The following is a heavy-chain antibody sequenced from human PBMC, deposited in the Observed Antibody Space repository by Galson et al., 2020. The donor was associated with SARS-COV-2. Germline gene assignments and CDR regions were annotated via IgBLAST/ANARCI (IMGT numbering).Heavy chain of an antibody. CDR3: ARTDGYSSSWYWYFDL. Sequence: GVSEKVYCKARGYTFTRYGISWVRQAPGQGIEWMGWISAYNGNTNYAQKLHGRVTMTTDTSTSTAYMELRSLRSDDTAVYYCARTDGYSSSWYWYFDLWGRGTLVTVSS. CDR2: ISAYNGNT. V-gene: IGHV1-18*04. D-gene: IGHD6-13*01. CDR1: GYTFTRYG. J-gene: IGHJ2*01.